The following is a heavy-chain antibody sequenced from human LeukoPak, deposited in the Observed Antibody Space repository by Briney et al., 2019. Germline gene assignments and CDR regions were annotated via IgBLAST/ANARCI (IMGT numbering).Heavy chain of an antibody. D-gene: IGHD2/OR15-2a*01. V-gene: IGHV5-51*06. Sequence: GESLKISCKASGYSFTGYWIGWVRQMPGKGLEWMGIIYPGDSDTRYSPSFEGQVTISADKSIRAASLEWSSLKASDTAMYYCATPYPREYCSSSACYFNYWGQGTLVTVSS. CDR3: ATPYPREYCSSSACYFNY. CDR1: GYSFTGYW. CDR2: IYPGDSDT. J-gene: IGHJ4*02.